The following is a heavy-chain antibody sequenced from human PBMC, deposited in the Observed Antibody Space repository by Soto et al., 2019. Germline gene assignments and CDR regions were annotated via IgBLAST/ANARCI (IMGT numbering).Heavy chain of an antibody. CDR3: ASSAGHPEDFFYYNGMDV. CDR2: VYTSDYT. Sequence: SETLSLTCSVSGASIRSYYWHWIRQPPGKGLEWIGYVYTSDYTRYSSSLKSRVTISVDTSKSQFYLRLNSVTAADTAVYYCASSAGHPEDFFYYNGMDVWGQGTTVTVSS. CDR1: GASIRSYY. J-gene: IGHJ6*02. D-gene: IGHD2-15*01. V-gene: IGHV4-4*08.